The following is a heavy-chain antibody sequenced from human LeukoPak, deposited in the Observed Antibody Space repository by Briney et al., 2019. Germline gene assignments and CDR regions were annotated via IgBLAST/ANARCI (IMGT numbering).Heavy chain of an antibody. D-gene: IGHD3-16*01. CDR2: IKGKPDGGTT. J-gene: IGHJ5*01. V-gene: IGHV3-15*01. CDR3: ATEGDRFGF. Sequence: GGSLRLSCAASGFTFSNAWMSWVRQAPGKGLEWVGRIKGKPDGGTTDYVAHVKGRFTVSRDDSKNTLYLQLYSLKTGDTAVYYCATEGDRFGFWGQGTLVTVSS. CDR1: GFTFSNAW.